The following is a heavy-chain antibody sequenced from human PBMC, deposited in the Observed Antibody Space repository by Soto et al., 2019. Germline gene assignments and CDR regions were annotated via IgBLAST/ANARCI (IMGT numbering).Heavy chain of an antibody. J-gene: IGHJ4*02. CDR1: GYMFRNYA. V-gene: IGHV1-18*04. CDR3: ARSSPSLEY. D-gene: IGHD3-10*01. Sequence: ASVKVSCKTSGYMFRNYASSWVRQAPGQGLEWMGWISVSNDNTDSAHALRGRLTMTTDTSTSTAYLELTSLMSNDTAVYYCARSSPSLEYWGQGSLVIVSS. CDR2: ISVSNDNT.